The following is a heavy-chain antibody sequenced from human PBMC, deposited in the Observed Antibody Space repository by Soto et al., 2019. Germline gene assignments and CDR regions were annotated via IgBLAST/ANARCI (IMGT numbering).Heavy chain of an antibody. CDR3: VMVDNYVTPTPQDV. J-gene: IGHJ6*02. CDR2: ISPYTGNT. V-gene: IGHV1-18*01. CDR1: GSIFVNYG. Sequence: QVQLVQSGDEVKKPGASVKVSCKASGSIFVNYGIAWVRPAPGQGLEWMGWISPYTGNTHSATKVQGRLTMTTDTSTSTADMDLGSLTSDATAVYYCVMVDNYVTPTPQDVWCQVTTVTVSS. D-gene: IGHD3-16*01.